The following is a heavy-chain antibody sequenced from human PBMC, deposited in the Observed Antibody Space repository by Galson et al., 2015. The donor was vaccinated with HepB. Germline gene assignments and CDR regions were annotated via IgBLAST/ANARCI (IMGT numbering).Heavy chain of an antibody. CDR3: ARTHYMTTVTRDAFDI. CDR1: GFSLGTSGMC. D-gene: IGHD4-17*01. CDR2: IDWDDGK. Sequence: PTLGKPTETLTLTCTFSGFSLGTSGMCGSGMRQPPGKALEWLARIDWDDGKYYTTSLKTRLTISKDTSKTQVVLTMPNMDPVDTATYYCARTHYMTTVTRDAFDIWGQGTMVTVSS. V-gene: IGHV2-70*11. J-gene: IGHJ3*02.